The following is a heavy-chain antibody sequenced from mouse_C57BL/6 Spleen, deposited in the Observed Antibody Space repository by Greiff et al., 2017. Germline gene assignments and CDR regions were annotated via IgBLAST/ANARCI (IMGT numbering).Heavy chain of an antibody. CDR3: AREKVLRYLDY. D-gene: IGHD1-1*01. CDR1: GYAFTNYL. CDR2: INPGSGGT. J-gene: IGHJ2*01. Sequence: QVQLKESGAELVRPGTSVKVSCKASGYAFTNYLIEWVKQRPGQGLEWIGVINPGSGGTNYNEKFKGKATLTADKSSSTAYMQLSSLTSEDSAVYFWAREKVLRYLDYWGQGTTLTVSS. V-gene: IGHV1-54*01.